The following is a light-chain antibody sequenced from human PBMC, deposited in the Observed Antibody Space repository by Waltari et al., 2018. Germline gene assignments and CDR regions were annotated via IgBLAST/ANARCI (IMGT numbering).Light chain of an antibody. CDR3: GTWDSSLSGAV. V-gene: IGLV1-51*02. CDR2: EET. CDR1: RSNIGNNY. J-gene: IGLJ7*01. Sequence: QSVLTHPPSVSAAPGQRVTIPSSGGRSNIGNNYVSWYRHFPGTAPKLLIYEETERPSGSAGRFSGSKSGTSATLDITGLQAGDEADYYCGTWDSSLSGAVFGGGTHLTVL.